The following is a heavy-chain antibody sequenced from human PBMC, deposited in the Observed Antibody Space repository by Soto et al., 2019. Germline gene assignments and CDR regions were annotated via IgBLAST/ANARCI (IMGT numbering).Heavy chain of an antibody. CDR3: AKVRRVVAATISDMDV. CDR1: GFTFSSYG. D-gene: IGHD2-15*01. Sequence: GGSLRLSCAASGFTFSSYGMHWVRQAPGKGLEWVAVISYDGSNKYYADSVKGRFTISRDNSKNTLYLQMNSLRAEDTAVYYCAKVRRVVAATISDMDVWGQGTTVTVSS. CDR2: ISYDGSNK. J-gene: IGHJ6*02. V-gene: IGHV3-30*18.